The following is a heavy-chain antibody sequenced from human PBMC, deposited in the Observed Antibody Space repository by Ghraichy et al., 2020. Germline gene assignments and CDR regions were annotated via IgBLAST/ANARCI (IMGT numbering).Heavy chain of an antibody. CDR3: ARDKFLRNVVGYYYYYGMDV. CDR1: GFTFSSYW. D-gene: IGHD2-21*01. CDR2: IKQDGSEK. V-gene: IGHV3-7*01. J-gene: IGHJ6*02. Sequence: GGSLRLYCAASGFTFSSYWMSWVRQAPGKGLEWVANIKQDGSEKYYVDSVKGRFTISRDNAKNSLYLQMNSLRAEDTAVYYCARDKFLRNVVGYYYYYGMDVWGQGTTVTVSS.